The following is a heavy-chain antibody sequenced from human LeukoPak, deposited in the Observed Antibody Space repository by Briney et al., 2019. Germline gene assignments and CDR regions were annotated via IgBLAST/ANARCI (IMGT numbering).Heavy chain of an antibody. CDR3: ARVYNINWFDP. Sequence: GASVKVSCKASGGTFSSYAISWVRQAPGQGLELMGRIIPIFGTANYAQKFQGRVTITADKSTSTAYMELSSLRSEDTAVYYCARVYNINWFDPWGQGTLVTVX. CDR2: IIPIFGTA. J-gene: IGHJ5*02. V-gene: IGHV1-69*06. CDR1: GGTFSSYA. D-gene: IGHD1-14*01.